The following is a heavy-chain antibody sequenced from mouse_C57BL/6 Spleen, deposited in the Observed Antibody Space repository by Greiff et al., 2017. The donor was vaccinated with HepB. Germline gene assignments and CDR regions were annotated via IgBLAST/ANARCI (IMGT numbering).Heavy chain of an antibody. CDR2: IYPRSGNT. V-gene: IGHV1-81*01. CDR1: GYTFTSYG. J-gene: IGHJ4*01. D-gene: IGHD1-1*01. Sequence: VHLVESGAELARPGASVKLSCKASGYTFTSYGISWVKQRTGQGLEWIGEIYPRSGNTYYNEKFKGKATLTADKSSSTAYMELRSLTSEDSAVYFCARGDYYGSSHAMDYWGQGTSVTVSS. CDR3: ARGDYYGSSHAMDY.